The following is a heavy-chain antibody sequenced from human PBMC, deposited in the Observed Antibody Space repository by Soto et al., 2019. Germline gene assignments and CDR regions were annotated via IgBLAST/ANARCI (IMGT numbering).Heavy chain of an antibody. V-gene: IGHV3-64D*06. CDR2: ISSNGGST. CDR3: VKANIAVAGKNRAFDI. J-gene: IGHJ3*02. CDR1: GFTFSSFA. Sequence: PGGSLRLSCSASGFTFSSFAMHWVRQAPGKGLEYVSAISSNGGSTYYGDSVEGRFTISRDNSKNTLYLQMSSLRAEDTAVYYCVKANIAVAGKNRAFDIWGQGTMVTVSS. D-gene: IGHD6-19*01.